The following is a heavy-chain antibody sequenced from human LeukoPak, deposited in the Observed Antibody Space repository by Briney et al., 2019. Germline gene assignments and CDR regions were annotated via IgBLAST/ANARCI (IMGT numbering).Heavy chain of an antibody. V-gene: IGHV1-2*02. J-gene: IGHJ4*02. CDR2: INPNSGGT. CDR1: GYTFTGYY. CDR3: ARDREGYGDYSGFFDY. Sequence: ASVKVSCKASGYTFTGYYMHWVRQAPGQGLEWMGWINPNSGGTNYAQKFQGRVTMTRDTSISTAYMELSRLRSDDTAVYYCARDREGYGDYSGFFDYWGQGTLVTVSS. D-gene: IGHD4-17*01.